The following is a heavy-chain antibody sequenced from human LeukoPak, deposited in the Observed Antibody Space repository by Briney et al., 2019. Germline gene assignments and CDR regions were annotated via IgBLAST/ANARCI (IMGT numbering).Heavy chain of an antibody. CDR1: GFTFSSYS. V-gene: IGHV3-21*01. D-gene: IGHD4-17*01. CDR2: ISSSTSYI. CDR3: ARAEGDYLSYYGMDV. J-gene: IGHJ6*02. Sequence: GGSLRPSCAAPGFTFSSYSMNWVRQAPGKGLEWVSSISSSTSYIYYADSVNGRFTISRDNAKNSLYLQMNSLSAEDTAVYYCARAEGDYLSYYGMDVWGQGTTVTVSS.